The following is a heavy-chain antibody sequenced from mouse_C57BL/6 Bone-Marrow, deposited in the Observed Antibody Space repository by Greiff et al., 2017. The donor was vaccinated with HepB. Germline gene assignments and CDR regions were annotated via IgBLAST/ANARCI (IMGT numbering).Heavy chain of an antibody. D-gene: IGHD1-1*02. Sequence: VKLVESGPGLVQPSQSLSITCTVSGFSLTSYGVHWVRQSPGKGLEWLGVIWSGGSTDYNAAFISRLSISKDNSKSQVFFKMNSMQADDTAIYYCASYYPPFAYWGQGTLVTVSA. CDR3: ASYYPPFAY. CDR1: GFSLTSYG. CDR2: IWSGGST. V-gene: IGHV2-2*01. J-gene: IGHJ3*01.